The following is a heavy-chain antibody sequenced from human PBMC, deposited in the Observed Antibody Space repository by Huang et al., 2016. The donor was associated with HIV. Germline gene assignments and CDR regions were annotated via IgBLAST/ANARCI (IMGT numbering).Heavy chain of an antibody. Sequence: QVQLVQSGAEVKVPGASVKVSCKASGYTFTGYYLHWVRQAPGQGLGWMGWSNPGNGGTDHGQKFQGRVTRTRDTSISTAYMELRRLRPDDTAVYYCARVDLGFSSDWSNIYFQHWGQGTLVTVSS. V-gene: IGHV1-2*02. CDR3: ARVDLGFSSDWSNIYFQH. CDR1: GYTFTGYY. D-gene: IGHD6-19*01. J-gene: IGHJ1*01. CDR2: SNPGNGGT.